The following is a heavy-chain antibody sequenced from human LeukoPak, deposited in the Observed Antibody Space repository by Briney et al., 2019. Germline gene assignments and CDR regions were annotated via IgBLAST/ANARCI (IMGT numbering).Heavy chain of an antibody. D-gene: IGHD6-13*01. CDR3: TRGGDSSSWYYYFDY. V-gene: IGHV3-30-3*01. J-gene: IGHJ4*02. Sequence: GSLRLSCAASGFTFNTYAMNWVRQAPGKGLEWVAAISYHGSDKYYADSVKGRFTISRDNSKNTLYLQINSLRTEDTAVYYCTRGGDSSSWYYYFDYWGQGTLVTVSS. CDR2: ISYHGSDK. CDR1: GFTFNTYA.